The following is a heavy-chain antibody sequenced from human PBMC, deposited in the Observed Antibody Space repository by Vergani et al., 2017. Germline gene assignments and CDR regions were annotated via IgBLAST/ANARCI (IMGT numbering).Heavy chain of an antibody. CDR3: ARSQQLVPPYYYYGMDV. V-gene: IGHV5-51*01. Sequence: EVQLVQSGAEVKKPGESLKISCKGSGYSFTSYWIGWVRQMPGKGLEWMGIIYPGDSDTRYSPSFQGQVPISADKSISTAYLQWSSLKASDTAMYYCARSQQLVPPYYYYGMDVGGQGTTVTVSS. CDR2: IYPGDSDT. J-gene: IGHJ6*02. CDR1: GYSFTSYW. D-gene: IGHD6-13*01.